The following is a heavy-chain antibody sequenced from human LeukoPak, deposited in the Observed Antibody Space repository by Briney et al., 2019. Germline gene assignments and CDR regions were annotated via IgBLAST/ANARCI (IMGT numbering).Heavy chain of an antibody. CDR3: ARRAADHPYNWFDP. Sequence: SETLSLTCTVSGGSISSGGYYWSWIRQHPGKGLEWIGYIYYSGSTNYNPSLKSRVTISVDTSKNQFSLKLSSVTAADTAVYYCARRAADHPYNWFDPWGQGTLVTVSS. V-gene: IGHV4-61*08. D-gene: IGHD6-13*01. CDR1: GGSISSGGYY. J-gene: IGHJ5*02. CDR2: IYYSGST.